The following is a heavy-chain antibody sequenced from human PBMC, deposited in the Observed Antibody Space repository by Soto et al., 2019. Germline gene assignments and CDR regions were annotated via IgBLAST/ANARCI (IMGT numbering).Heavy chain of an antibody. V-gene: IGHV3-23*01. CDR3: AKDLKYCGGDCLYNWFDP. J-gene: IGHJ5*02. CDR2: ISGSGGST. Sequence: PGGSLRLSCAASGFTFSSYAMSWVRQAPGKGLEWVSAISGSGGSTYYADSVKGRFTISRDNSKNTLYLQMNSLRAEDTAVYYCAKDLKYCGGDCLYNWFDPWGQGTLVTVSS. D-gene: IGHD2-21*01. CDR1: GFTFSSYA.